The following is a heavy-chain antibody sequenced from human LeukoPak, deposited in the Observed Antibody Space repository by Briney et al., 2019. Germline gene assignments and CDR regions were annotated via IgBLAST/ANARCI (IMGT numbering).Heavy chain of an antibody. CDR1: GYSFTSYW. CDR3: AYYGSDSYSNGCTWFDP. D-gene: IGHD3-10*01. V-gene: IGHV5-51*01. CDR2: IYPGDSET. J-gene: IGHJ5*02. Sequence: GESLKISCKGSGYSFTSYWSGWVRQMPGKGLEWMGIIYPGDSETRYSPSFEGQVTISADKSISTAYLQWSSLKVSDTAMYYCAYYGSDSYSNGCTWFDPWGQGTLVTVSS.